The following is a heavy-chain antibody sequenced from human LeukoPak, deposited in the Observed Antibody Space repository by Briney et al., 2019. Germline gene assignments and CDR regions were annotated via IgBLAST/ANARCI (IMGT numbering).Heavy chain of an antibody. Sequence: SETLSLTCTVSGDSISRYYWSWIRQPAGKGLEWIGRIYNGGIITYNPSLKSRGTMSIDTSNNQFSLRLRFVTAADTAVYYCARDSGTTGEVKFDPWGQGTLVTVSS. D-gene: IGHD3-10*01. J-gene: IGHJ5*02. V-gene: IGHV4-4*07. CDR1: GDSISRYY. CDR2: IYNGGII. CDR3: ARDSGTTGEVKFDP.